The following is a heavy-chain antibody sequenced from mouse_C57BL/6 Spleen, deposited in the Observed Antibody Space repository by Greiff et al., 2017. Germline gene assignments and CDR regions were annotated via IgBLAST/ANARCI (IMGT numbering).Heavy chain of an antibody. V-gene: IGHV5-17*01. CDR1: GFTFSDSG. CDR3: ASHYGSSDALDN. D-gene: IGHD1-1*01. CDR2: ISSGRSTI. J-gene: IGHJ2*01. Sequence: EVQLQESGGGLVKPGGSLKLSCAASGFTFSDSGMHWVRQAPEKGLEWVAYISSGRSTIYYADTVKGRFTISRDNAKNTLFLQLNSLSSEDTAMYCCASHYGSSDALDNWGPGTTLTVSS.